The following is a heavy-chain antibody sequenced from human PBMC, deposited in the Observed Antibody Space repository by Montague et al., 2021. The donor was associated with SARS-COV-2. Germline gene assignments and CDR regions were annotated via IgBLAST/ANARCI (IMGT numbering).Heavy chain of an antibody. CDR2: IYLDWST. CDR3: VRAGGLDNRPPV. CDR1: GDSIMTTNW. Sequence: SETLSLTCAVSGDSIMTTNWWSWVRQPPGKGLEWIGEIYLDWSTNYNPSPKSRVTMSVDKSKNQFSLELNSVTAADTALYYCVRAGGLDNRPPVWGQGALVIVSS. D-gene: IGHD3/OR15-3a*01. J-gene: IGHJ4*02. V-gene: IGHV4-4*02.